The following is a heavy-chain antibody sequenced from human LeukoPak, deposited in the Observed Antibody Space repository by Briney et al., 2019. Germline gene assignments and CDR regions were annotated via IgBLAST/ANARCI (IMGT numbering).Heavy chain of an antibody. J-gene: IGHJ3*02. Sequence: PGGSLRLSCAASGSTFSSYSLNWVRQAPGKGLEWVSYISSSSSTIYYADSVKGRFTISRDNAKNSLYLQMNSLRAEDTAVYYCARGWELLSAFDIWGQGTMVTVSS. CDR2: ISSSSSTI. V-gene: IGHV3-48*01. D-gene: IGHD1-26*01. CDR1: GSTFSSYS. CDR3: ARGWELLSAFDI.